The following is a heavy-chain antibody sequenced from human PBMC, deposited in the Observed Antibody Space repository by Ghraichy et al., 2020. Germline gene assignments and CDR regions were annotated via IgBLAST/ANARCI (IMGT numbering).Heavy chain of an antibody. V-gene: IGHV3-30-3*01. CDR2: DGHSK. J-gene: IGHJ4*02. CDR1: GFTFSSYA. D-gene: IGHD1-26*01. CDR3: ARERREATIMLGDY. Sequence: GGSLRLSCAASGFTFSSYAMHWVRQAPGKGLEWVAVDGHSKYYADSVKGRFTVSRDNSKNTLYLQMISLRAEDTAVYYCARERREATIMLGDYWGRGTLVTVSS.